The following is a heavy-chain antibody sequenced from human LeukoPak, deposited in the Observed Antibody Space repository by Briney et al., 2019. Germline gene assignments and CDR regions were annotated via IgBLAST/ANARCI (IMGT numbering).Heavy chain of an antibody. V-gene: IGHV3-49*04. D-gene: IGHD2-2*01. CDR1: GFTFGDYA. J-gene: IGHJ6*02. Sequence: GGSLRHSCTASGFTFGDYAMSWVRQAPGKGLEWVGFIRSKAYGGTTEYAASVKGRFTISRDDSKSIAYLQMNSLKTEDTAVYYCTRDCSSTSCYWYYYYYYGMDVWGQGTTVTVSS. CDR2: IRSKAYGGTT. CDR3: TRDCSSTSCYWYYYYYYGMDV.